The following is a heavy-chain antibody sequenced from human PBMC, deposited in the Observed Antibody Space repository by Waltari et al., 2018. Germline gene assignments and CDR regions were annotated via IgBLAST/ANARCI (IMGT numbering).Heavy chain of an antibody. J-gene: IGHJ4*02. CDR1: GFTFSSYE. CDR2: ISSSGSTI. D-gene: IGHD6-13*01. CDR3: ARAGVLSSSWYVRGPALYFDY. Sequence: EVQLVESGGGLVQPGGSLRLSCAASGFTFSSYEMNWVRQAPGKGLEWVSYISSSGSTIYYADSVKGRFTISRDNAKNSLYLQMNSLRAEDTAVYYCARAGVLSSSWYVRGPALYFDYWGQGTLVTVSS. V-gene: IGHV3-48*03.